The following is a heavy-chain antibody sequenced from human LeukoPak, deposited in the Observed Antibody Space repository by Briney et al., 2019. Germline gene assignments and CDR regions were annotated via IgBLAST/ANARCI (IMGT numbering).Heavy chain of an antibody. J-gene: IGHJ4*02. CDR3: ARRGSSSDKFDY. Sequence: SGTLCLTCTASGGSISSSSYYWGWIRQPPGKGREGFGSIYYSGSTYYNPSLKSRVTISVDTYKNQFSLKLSSVTAADTAVYYCARRGSSSDKFDYWGQGTLVTVSS. D-gene: IGHD6-13*01. V-gene: IGHV4-39*01. CDR2: IYYSGST. CDR1: GGSISSSSYY.